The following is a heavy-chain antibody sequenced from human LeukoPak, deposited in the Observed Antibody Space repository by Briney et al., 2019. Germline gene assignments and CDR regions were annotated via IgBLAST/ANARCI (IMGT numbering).Heavy chain of an antibody. CDR1: GYTFTSYA. D-gene: IGHD2-15*01. CDR2: INAGNGNT. J-gene: IGHJ6*02. Sequence: ASVKVYCKASGYTFTSYAMHWVRQAPGQRLEWMGWINAGNGNTKYSQKFQGRVTITRDTSASTAYMELSSLRSEDTAVYYCARDLGSGGSWPTGMDVWGQGTTVTVSS. V-gene: IGHV1-3*01. CDR3: ARDLGSGGSWPTGMDV.